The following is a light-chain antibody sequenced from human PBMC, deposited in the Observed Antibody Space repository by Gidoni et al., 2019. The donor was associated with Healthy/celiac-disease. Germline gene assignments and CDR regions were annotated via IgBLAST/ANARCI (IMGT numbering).Light chain of an antibody. CDR2: AAS. Sequence: DIQFTQSPSFLSASVGDRVTITCRASPGISSYLAWYQQKPGKAPKLLIYAASTLQSGVPSRFSGSGSGTEFTLTISSLQPEDFATYYCQQLNSYPSLTFGGGTKVEIK. CDR1: PGISSY. J-gene: IGKJ4*01. CDR3: QQLNSYPSLT. V-gene: IGKV1-9*01.